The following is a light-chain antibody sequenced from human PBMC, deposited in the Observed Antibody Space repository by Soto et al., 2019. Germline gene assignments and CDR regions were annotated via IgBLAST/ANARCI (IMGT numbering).Light chain of an antibody. Sequence: EIQMTQSPSSLSASVVDRVIITCRESQSIRKHLNWYQQKPGKAPKVLIFAASSLQSGVPSRCSGSRSGPDCTRTISSLQPEDFETDDCQQSYSSPPTFGQGTKVDIK. CDR2: AAS. CDR1: QSIRKH. CDR3: QQSYSSPPT. V-gene: IGKV1-39*01. J-gene: IGKJ1*01.